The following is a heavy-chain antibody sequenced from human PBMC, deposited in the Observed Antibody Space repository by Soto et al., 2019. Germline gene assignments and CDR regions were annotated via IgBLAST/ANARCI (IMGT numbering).Heavy chain of an antibody. CDR1: GASISSGSHY. Sequence: QVQLQESGPGLVKPSETLSLTCTVSGASISSGSHYWSWIRQPPGKGLEWIGYIYHTGSTNYNPSPNSRVTMSVDTSKNQFSLKLSSVTAADTAVYYCTRGGSIAAAVVDSWGQGTLVTVSS. D-gene: IGHD6-13*01. V-gene: IGHV4-61*01. J-gene: IGHJ5*01. CDR2: IYHTGST. CDR3: TRGGSIAAAVVDS.